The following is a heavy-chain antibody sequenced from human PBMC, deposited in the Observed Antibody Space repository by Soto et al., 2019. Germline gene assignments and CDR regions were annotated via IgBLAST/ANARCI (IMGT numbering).Heavy chain of an antibody. CDR3: VKDGSSGWPYYYGLDV. D-gene: IGHD6-19*01. J-gene: IGHJ6*02. V-gene: IGHV3-30*18. CDR1: GFTFSSYG. Sequence: HPGGSLRLSCAASGFTFSSYGMHWVRQAPGKGLGWVAVISYDGRNKYYADSVKGRFTISRDNSKNTLYLQMSSLRAEDTAVYYCVKDGSSGWPYYYGLDVWGQGTTVTVSS. CDR2: ISYDGRNK.